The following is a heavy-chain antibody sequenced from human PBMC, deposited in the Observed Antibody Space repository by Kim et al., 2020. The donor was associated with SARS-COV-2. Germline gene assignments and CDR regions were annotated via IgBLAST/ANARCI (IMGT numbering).Heavy chain of an antibody. D-gene: IGHD3-22*01. V-gene: IGHV3-7*03. CDR3: ARRINYYDSSGYYYVRRSGSDPFDY. CDR2: IKQDGSEK. Sequence: GGSLRLSCAASGFTFSSYWMSWVRQAPGKGLEWVANIKQDGSEKYYVDSVKGRFTISRDNAKNSLYLQMNSLRAEDTAVYYCARRINYYDSSGYYYVRRSGSDPFDYWGQGTLVTVSS. J-gene: IGHJ4*02. CDR1: GFTFSSYW.